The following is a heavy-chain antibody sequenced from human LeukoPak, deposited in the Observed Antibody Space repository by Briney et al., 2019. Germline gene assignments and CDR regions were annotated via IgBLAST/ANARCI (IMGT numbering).Heavy chain of an antibody. CDR1: GGSISSYY. CDR2: IYTSGST. Sequence: PSETLSLTCTVSGGSISSYYWSWIRQPAGKGLEWIGRIYTSGSTNYSPSLKSRVTMSVDTSKNQFSLKLSSVTAADTAVYYCAVNLTRHTFDIWGQGTMVTVSS. J-gene: IGHJ3*02. CDR3: AVNLTRHTFDI. D-gene: IGHD1-1*01. V-gene: IGHV4-4*07.